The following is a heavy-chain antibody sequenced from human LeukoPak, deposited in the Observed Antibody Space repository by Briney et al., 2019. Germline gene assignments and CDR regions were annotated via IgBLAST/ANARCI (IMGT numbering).Heavy chain of an antibody. V-gene: IGHV1-2*02. D-gene: IGHD6-19*01. J-gene: IGHJ4*02. CDR2: INPNTGGT. CDR3: ASYPRYSSSPPFDY. Sequence: ASVKVSCKASGYTFTGYYMHWVRQAPGQGLEWRGWINPNTGGTNYAQKFQGRVTMTRDKTISTAYMELSRMTSDDTAVYYRASYPRYSSSPPFDYWGQGTLVTVSS. CDR1: GYTFTGYY.